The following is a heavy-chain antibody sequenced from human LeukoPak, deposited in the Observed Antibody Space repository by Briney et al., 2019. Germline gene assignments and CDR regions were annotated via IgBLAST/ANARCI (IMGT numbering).Heavy chain of an antibody. D-gene: IGHD3-10*01. CDR3: ARGKNSGNDY. J-gene: IGHJ4*02. CDR1: EFTFSSYW. Sequence: GGSLRLSCAASEFTFSSYWMHWVRQAPGKGLVWVSRINSDVSTTTYADSVKGRFTISRDNAKNTLYLQMNSLRAEDTAVYYCARGKNSGNDYWGQGTLVTVSS. V-gene: IGHV3-74*01. CDR2: INSDVSTT.